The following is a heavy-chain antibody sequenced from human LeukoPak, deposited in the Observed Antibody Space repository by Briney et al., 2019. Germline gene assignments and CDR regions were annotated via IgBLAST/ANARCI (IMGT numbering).Heavy chain of an antibody. J-gene: IGHJ4*02. Sequence: ASVKVSCKASGYTFTSYGISWVRQAPGQGLEWMGWISAYNGNTNYAQKLQGRVTITRDRSASTAYMELSNLRSEDTAVYYCARGRWSTATASYYFDSWGQGTLVTVS. CDR2: ISAYNGNT. D-gene: IGHD4-17*01. V-gene: IGHV1-18*01. CDR1: GYTFTSYG. CDR3: ARGRWSTATASYYFDS.